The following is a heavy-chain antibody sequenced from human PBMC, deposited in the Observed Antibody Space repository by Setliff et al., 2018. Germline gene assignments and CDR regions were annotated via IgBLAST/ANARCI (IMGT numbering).Heavy chain of an antibody. Sequence: PGESLKISCAASGFTFSSYWMHWVRQDPGKGLVWVSRVNDDGSSAMYADSVKGRFTISRDDSKNTLYLQMNSLRPEDTAVYYCAKDSLSGWSAVDYWGQGTLVTVSS. CDR1: GFTFSSYW. J-gene: IGHJ4*02. CDR3: AKDSLSGWSAVDY. CDR2: VNDDGSSA. D-gene: IGHD6-19*01. V-gene: IGHV3-74*03.